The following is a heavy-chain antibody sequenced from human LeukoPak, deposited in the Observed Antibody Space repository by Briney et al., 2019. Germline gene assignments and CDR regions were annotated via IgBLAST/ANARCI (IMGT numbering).Heavy chain of an antibody. Sequence: SETLSLTCTVSGGSISSSSYYWGWIRQPPGKGLEWIGSIYYSGSTYYNPSLKSRVTISVDTSKNQFSLKLSSVTAADTAVYYCAREAYYYGSGSYSPYNWFDPWGQGTLVTVSS. CDR2: IYYSGST. D-gene: IGHD3-10*01. J-gene: IGHJ5*02. CDR3: AREAYYYGSGSYSPYNWFDP. CDR1: GGSISSSSYY. V-gene: IGHV4-39*07.